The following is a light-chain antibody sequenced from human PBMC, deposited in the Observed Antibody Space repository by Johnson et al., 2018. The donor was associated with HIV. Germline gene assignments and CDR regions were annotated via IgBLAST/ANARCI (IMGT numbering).Light chain of an antibody. CDR3: GTWESRLSAYV. CDR1: SSNIGNNY. J-gene: IGLJ1*01. V-gene: IGLV1-51*02. CDR2: ENN. Sequence: QSVLTQPPSVSAAPGQKVTISCSGSSSNIGNNYVSWYQQLPGTAPKLLIYENNKRPSGIPDRFSGSKSGTSASLGITGLQTGDEADYDCGTWESRLSAYVFGTETKVTVL.